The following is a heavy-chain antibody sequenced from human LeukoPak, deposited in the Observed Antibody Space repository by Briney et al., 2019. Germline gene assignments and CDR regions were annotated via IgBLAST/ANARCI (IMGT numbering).Heavy chain of an antibody. CDR2: IYYSGST. V-gene: IGHV4-39*07. Sequence: SETLSLTCTVSGGSISSSSYYWGWIRQPPGKGLEWIGSIYYSGSTNYNPSLKSRVTISVDTSKNQFSLKLSSVTAADTAVYYCARGVTMVLGGGYYYYYYMDVWGKGTTVTIS. D-gene: IGHD3-10*01. CDR1: GGSISSSSYY. J-gene: IGHJ6*03. CDR3: ARGVTMVLGGGYYYYYYMDV.